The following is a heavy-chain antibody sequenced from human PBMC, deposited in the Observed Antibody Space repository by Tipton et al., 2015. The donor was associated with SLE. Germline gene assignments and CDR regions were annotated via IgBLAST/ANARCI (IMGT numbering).Heavy chain of an antibody. J-gene: IGHJ3*02. D-gene: IGHD5-12*01. CDR2: INPSGGST. CDR3: ATLSMGGIVATGAFDI. V-gene: IGHV1-46*01. CDR1: GYTFTSYY. Sequence: QSGPEVKKPGASVKVSCKASGYTFTSYYMHWVRQAPGQGLEWMGIINPSGGSTSYAQKFQGRVTMTRDTSTSTVYMELSSLRSEDTAVYYCATLSMGGIVATGAFDIWGQGTMVTVSS.